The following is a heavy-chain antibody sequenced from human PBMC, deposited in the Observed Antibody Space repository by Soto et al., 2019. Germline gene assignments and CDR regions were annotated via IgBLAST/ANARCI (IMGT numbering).Heavy chain of an antibody. CDR3: TTEGMITFGGVIGQNYFDY. CDR2: IKSKTDGGTT. CDR1: GFTFSNAW. J-gene: IGHJ4*02. D-gene: IGHD3-16*02. Sequence: GGSLRLSCAASGFTFSNAWMSWVRQAPGKGLEWVGRIKSKTDGGTTDYAAPVKGRFTISRDDSKNTLYLQMNSLKTEDTAVYYCTTEGMITFGGVIGQNYFDYWGQGTLVTVSS. V-gene: IGHV3-15*01.